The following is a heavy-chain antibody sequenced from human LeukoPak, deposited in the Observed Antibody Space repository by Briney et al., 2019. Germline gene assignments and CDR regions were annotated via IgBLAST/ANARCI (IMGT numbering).Heavy chain of an antibody. Sequence: PSEILSLTCAVYGGSFSGYYWSWIRQPPGKGLEWIGEINHSGSTNYNPSLKSRVTISVDTSKNQFSLKLSSVTAADTAVYYCARGSQELSKLFDPWGQGTLVTVSS. J-gene: IGHJ5*02. V-gene: IGHV4-34*01. CDR2: INHSGST. CDR3: ARGSQELSKLFDP. CDR1: GGSFSGYY. D-gene: IGHD3-16*02.